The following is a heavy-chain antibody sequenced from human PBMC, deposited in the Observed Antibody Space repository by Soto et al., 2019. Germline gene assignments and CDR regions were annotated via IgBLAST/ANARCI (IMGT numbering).Heavy chain of an antibody. CDR2: IYHSGST. CDR1: GGSISSSNW. CDR3: ARASGTSHYYYYGMDV. V-gene: IGHV4-4*02. D-gene: IGHD2-2*01. Sequence: SETLSLTCAVSGGSISSSNWWSWVRQPPGKGLEWIGEIYHSGSTNYNPSLKSRVTISVDKSKNQFSLKLSSVTAADTAVYYCARASGTSHYYYYGMDVWGRGTTVTVSS. J-gene: IGHJ6*02.